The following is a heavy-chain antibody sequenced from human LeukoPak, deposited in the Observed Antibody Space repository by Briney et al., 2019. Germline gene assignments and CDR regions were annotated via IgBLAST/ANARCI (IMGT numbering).Heavy chain of an antibody. D-gene: IGHD6-13*01. Sequence: SETLSLTCTASGYSISSGCYWGWIRQPPGKRLEWIGSIYHSGSTYYNPSLKSRVTISVDTSKNTFSLKLSSVTAADTAVYYCARAAAAIVDYWGQGTLVTVSS. J-gene: IGHJ4*02. CDR3: ARAAAAIVDY. CDR2: IYHSGST. V-gene: IGHV4-38-2*02. CDR1: GYSISSGCY.